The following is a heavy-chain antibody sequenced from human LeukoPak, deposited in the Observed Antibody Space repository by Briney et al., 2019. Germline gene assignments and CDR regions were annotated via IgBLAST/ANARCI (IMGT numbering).Heavy chain of an antibody. V-gene: IGHV3-48*03. D-gene: IGHD6-13*01. J-gene: IGHJ5*02. Sequence: PGGSLRLSCAVSGFTFSSYEMNWVRQAPGKGLEWVSYISSSGSTIYYADSVKGRFTISRDNAKNSLYLQMNSLRAEDTAVYYCARAGYSSSWYFVGWFDPWGQGTLVTVSS. CDR2: ISSSGSTI. CDR1: GFTFSSYE. CDR3: ARAGYSSSWYFVGWFDP.